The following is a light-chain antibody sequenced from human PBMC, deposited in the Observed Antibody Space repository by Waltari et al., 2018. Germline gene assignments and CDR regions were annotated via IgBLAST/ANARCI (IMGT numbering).Light chain of an antibody. CDR1: RSDIGPSNF. V-gene: IGLV2-8*01. CDR2: EVI. J-gene: IGLJ1*01. CDR3: CSYAGSSTYV. Sequence: QSALAQPPSASGSPGQSVTISCTGARSDIGPSNFVSWYQQHPGKAPTPIIYEVITRPPGVPDRFSGSKSGNTASLTVSGLQTEDEADYYCCSYAGSSTYVFGTGTKVTVL.